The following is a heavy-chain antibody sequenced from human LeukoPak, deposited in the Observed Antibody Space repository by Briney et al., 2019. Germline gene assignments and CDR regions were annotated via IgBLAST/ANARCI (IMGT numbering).Heavy chain of an antibody. Sequence: PGGSLRLSCAASGFTFSNYAMSWVRQAPGKGLEWVSSISDSGGSTYYADSVKGRFTISRDNSKNTLYLQMNSLRVEDTAVYYCARGLFLSGYLDAFDIWGQGTVVTVSS. V-gene: IGHV3-23*01. D-gene: IGHD3-22*01. CDR3: ARGLFLSGYLDAFDI. J-gene: IGHJ3*02. CDR1: GFTFSNYA. CDR2: ISDSGGST.